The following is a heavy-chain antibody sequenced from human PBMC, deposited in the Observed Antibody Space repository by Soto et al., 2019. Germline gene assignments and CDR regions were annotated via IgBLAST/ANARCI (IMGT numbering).Heavy chain of an antibody. CDR1: GGSFSGYY. Sequence: QVQLQQWGAGLLKPSETLSLTCAVYGGSFSGYYWSWIRQPPGKGLEWIGEINHSGSTNYIPSLKSRVTISVDTSKNQFSLKLSSVTAADTAVYYCARDSARYYDFWSGYYRDYYYYGMDVWGQGTTVTVSS. D-gene: IGHD3-3*01. CDR3: ARDSARYYDFWSGYYRDYYYYGMDV. V-gene: IGHV4-34*01. J-gene: IGHJ6*02. CDR2: INHSGST.